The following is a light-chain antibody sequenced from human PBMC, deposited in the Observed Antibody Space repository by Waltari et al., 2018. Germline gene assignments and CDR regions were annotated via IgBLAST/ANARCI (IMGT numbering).Light chain of an antibody. J-gene: IGLJ2*01. V-gene: IGLV1-44*01. Sequence: QSVLTQPPSASGTPGQRVTISCSGLRPRGPSNTDNWYQQVPGMAPKLLSYNDDQRPPGVPDRFSGSRSGTSVALAISGLQSEDEADYYCAVWEGSLNGPVFGGGTKVTVL. CDR2: NDD. CDR3: AVWEGSLNGPV. CDR1: RPRGPSNT.